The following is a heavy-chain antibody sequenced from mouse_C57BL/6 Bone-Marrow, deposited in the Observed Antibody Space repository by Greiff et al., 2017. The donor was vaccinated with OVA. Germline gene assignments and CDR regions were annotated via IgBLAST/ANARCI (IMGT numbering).Heavy chain of an antibody. D-gene: IGHD2-3*01. CDR3: ARHDGYWYFDV. J-gene: IGHJ1*03. CDR1: GFTFSDYY. CDR2: ISNGGGST. V-gene: IGHV5-12*01. Sequence: DVQLVESGGGLVQPGGSLKLSCAASGFTFSDYYMYWVRQTPEKRLEWVAYISNGGGSTYYPDTVKGRFTISRDNAKNTLYLQMSRLKSEDTAMYYCARHDGYWYFDVWGTGTTVTVSS.